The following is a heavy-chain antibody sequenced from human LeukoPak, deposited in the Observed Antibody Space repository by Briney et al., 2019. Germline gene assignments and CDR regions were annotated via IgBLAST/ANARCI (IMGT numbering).Heavy chain of an antibody. D-gene: IGHD3-10*01. J-gene: IGHJ4*02. CDR1: GGTFSSYA. CDR3: ARAVGSGSYSFDY. V-gene: IGHV1-69*04. CDR2: IIPILGIA. Sequence: ASVKVSCKASGGTFSSYAISWVRQAPEQGLEWMGRIIPILGIANYAQKFQGRVTITADKSTSTAYMELSSLRSEDTAVYYCARAVGSGSYSFDYWGQGTLVTVSS.